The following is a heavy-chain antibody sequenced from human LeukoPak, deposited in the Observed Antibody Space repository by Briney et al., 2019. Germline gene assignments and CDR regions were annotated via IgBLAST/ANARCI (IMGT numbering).Heavy chain of an antibody. Sequence: GGSLRLSCAASGFTVSSNYMNWVRQAPGKGLEWVSVIYSGGSTYYADSVKGRFTISRDSSKNTLYLQMNSLRAEDTAVYYCAKLVDGDYEDAFDIWGQGTMVTVSS. J-gene: IGHJ3*02. V-gene: IGHV3-66*04. CDR1: GFTVSSNY. CDR2: IYSGGST. CDR3: AKLVDGDYEDAFDI. D-gene: IGHD4-17*01.